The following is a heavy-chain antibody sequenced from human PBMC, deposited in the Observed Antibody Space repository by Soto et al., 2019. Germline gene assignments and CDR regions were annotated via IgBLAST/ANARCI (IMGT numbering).Heavy chain of an antibody. D-gene: IGHD3-9*01. V-gene: IGHV4-30-4*01. J-gene: IGHJ4*02. Sequence: QVQLQESGPGLVKPSQTLSLTCTVSGGSISSGDYYWSWIRQPPGKGLEWIGYIYYSGSTYYNPSPKSRVNITVETSKNQFSLKLSSVTAADTAVYYWAREWYYDILTGYYKRGYFDYWGQGTLVTVSS. CDR2: IYYSGST. CDR3: AREWYYDILTGYYKRGYFDY. CDR1: GGSISSGDYY.